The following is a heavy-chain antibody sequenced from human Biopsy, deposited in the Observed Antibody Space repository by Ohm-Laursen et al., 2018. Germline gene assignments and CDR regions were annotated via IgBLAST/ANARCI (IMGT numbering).Heavy chain of an antibody. CDR1: GFTFDNYA. CDR2: ILNDGSIQ. J-gene: IGHJ4*02. D-gene: IGHD5-12*01. V-gene: IGHV3-30*09. Sequence: SLRLSCTASGFTFDNYAMHWVRQAPGRGLEWVAVILNDGSIQYQADSVKGRFAISRDNFKNALFLQMNSLRIEDTAVYYCAKDRFPHATSAVLEHWGQGTQVAVSS. CDR3: AKDRFPHATSAVLEH.